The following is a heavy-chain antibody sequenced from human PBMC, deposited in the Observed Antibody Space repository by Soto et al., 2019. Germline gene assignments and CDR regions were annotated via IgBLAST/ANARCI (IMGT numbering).Heavy chain of an antibody. V-gene: IGHV3-11*06. D-gene: IGHD1-26*01. J-gene: IGHJ6*02. CDR1: GFTFSYYY. CDR3: ARDRGIVGAGAYYYGMDV. Sequence: GGSLRLSCAASGFTFSYYYMSWIRQAPGKGLEWVSYISSSSSYTNYADSVKGRFTISRDNAKNSLYLQMNSLRAEDTAVYYCARDRGIVGAGAYYYGMDVWGQGTTVTVSS. CDR2: ISSSSSYT.